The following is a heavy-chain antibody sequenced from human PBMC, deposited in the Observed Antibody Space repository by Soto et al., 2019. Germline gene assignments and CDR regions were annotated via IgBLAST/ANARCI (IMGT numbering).Heavy chain of an antibody. CDR3: ARRMAAAGPYNWFDP. D-gene: IGHD6-13*01. CDR2: INHSGST. J-gene: IGHJ5*02. CDR1: GGSFSGYY. Sequence: SETLSLTCAVYGGSFSGYYWSWIRQPPGKGLEWIGEINHSGSTNYNPSLKSRVTISVDTSKNQFSLKLSSVTAADTAVYYCARRMAAAGPYNWFDPWGQGTLVTVSS. V-gene: IGHV4-34*01.